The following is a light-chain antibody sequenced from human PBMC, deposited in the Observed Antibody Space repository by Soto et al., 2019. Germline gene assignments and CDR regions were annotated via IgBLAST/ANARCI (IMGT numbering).Light chain of an antibody. J-gene: IGKJ1*01. CDR1: QSVGSN. CDR2: GAS. Sequence: EIVMTQSPATLSVSPGERATLSCRASQSVGSNLAWYQLKPGQAPRLLIYGASTSATGIPARFSGSGSGTDFPLTISSLQSEDFASYFCQQYNNWPPDRTFGQGTKVEIK. V-gene: IGKV3-15*01. CDR3: QQYNNWPPDRT.